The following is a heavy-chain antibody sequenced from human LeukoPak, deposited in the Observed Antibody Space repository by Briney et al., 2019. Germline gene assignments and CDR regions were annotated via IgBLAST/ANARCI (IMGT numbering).Heavy chain of an antibody. CDR3: ARQPPISAGWFDP. Sequence: GESLKISCKGSGYSFTSYWIGWVRQMPGKGLEWMGIIYPGDSDTRYSPSFQGQVTISADKSISTAYLQWSSLNASDTAMYYCARQPPISAGWFDPWGQGTLVTVSS. D-gene: IGHD2-21*01. V-gene: IGHV5-51*01. CDR2: IYPGDSDT. J-gene: IGHJ5*02. CDR1: GYSFTSYW.